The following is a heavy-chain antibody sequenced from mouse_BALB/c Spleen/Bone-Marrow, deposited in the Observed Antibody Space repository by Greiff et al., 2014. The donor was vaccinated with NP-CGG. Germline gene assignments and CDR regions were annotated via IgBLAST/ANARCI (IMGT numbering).Heavy chain of an antibody. V-gene: IGHV3-1*02. CDR3: ARRGGLQYWYFDV. Sequence: VQLQQSGPDLVKPSQSLSLTCTVTGYSITSGYSWHWIRQFPGNKLEWMGYIHYSGSTNYNPSLRSRISITRDTSKNQFFLQXXXXTTEDTATYYCARRGGLQYWYFDVWGAGTTVTVSS. CDR1: GYSITSGYS. CDR2: IHYSGST. D-gene: IGHD2-13*01. J-gene: IGHJ1*01.